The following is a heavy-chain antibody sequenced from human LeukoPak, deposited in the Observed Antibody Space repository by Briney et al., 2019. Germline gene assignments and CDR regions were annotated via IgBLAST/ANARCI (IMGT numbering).Heavy chain of an antibody. D-gene: IGHD2-2*01. CDR1: GFTFSNYW. J-gene: IGHJ5*02. V-gene: IGHV3-7*05. Sequence: PGGSLRLSCAASGFTFSNYWMNWVRQAPGKGLEWVANIKTDGSETYYVDSVKGRFTISRDNAKNSVYLQMNSLRAEDTAVYYCAKSSPIDAWGQGTQVTVSS. CDR3: AKSSPIDA. CDR2: IKTDGSET.